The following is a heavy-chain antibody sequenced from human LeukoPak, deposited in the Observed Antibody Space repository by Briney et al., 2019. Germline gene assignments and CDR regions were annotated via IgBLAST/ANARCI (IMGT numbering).Heavy chain of an antibody. CDR2: IKQDGSEK. V-gene: IGHV3-7*03. D-gene: IGHD3-10*01. CDR3: VRDGYYGSGSPGWFGP. Sequence: GSLRLSCAASGFTFSSYWMSWVRQAPGKGLEWVANIKQDGSEKYYVDSVKGRVNISIDTSKNQFSLKLNSLTAEDTAMYYCVRDGYYGSGSPGWFGPWGPGTLVIVSA. J-gene: IGHJ5*02. CDR1: GFTFSSYW.